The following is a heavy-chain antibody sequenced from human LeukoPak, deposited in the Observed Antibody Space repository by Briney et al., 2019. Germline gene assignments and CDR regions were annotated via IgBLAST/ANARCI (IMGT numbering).Heavy chain of an antibody. CDR1: GFTVGSNY. J-gene: IGHJ4*02. V-gene: IGHV3-66*01. CDR3: ARGGRGPMPFY. D-gene: IGHD3-10*01. CDR2: IYSGGST. Sequence: GGSLRLSCAASGFTVGSNYMSWVRQAPGKGLEWVSVIYSGGSTYYADSVKGRFTISRDNSKDTLYLQMNSLRAEDTAVYYCARGGRGPMPFYWGQGTLVTVPS.